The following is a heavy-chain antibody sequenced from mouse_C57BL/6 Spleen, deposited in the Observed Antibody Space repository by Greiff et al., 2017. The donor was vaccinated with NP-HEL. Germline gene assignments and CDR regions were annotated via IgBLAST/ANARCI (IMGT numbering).Heavy chain of an antibody. Sequence: EVKLEESGGGLVQPGGSMKLSCVASGFTFSNYWMNWVRQSPEKGLEWVAQIRLKSDNYATHYAESVKGRFTISRDESKSSVYLQMNNLRAEDTGIYYCTEGGLGYAMDYWGQGTSVTVSS. V-gene: IGHV6-3*01. CDR1: GFTFSNYW. CDR2: IRLKSDNYAT. D-gene: IGHD3-1*01. J-gene: IGHJ4*01. CDR3: TEGGLGYAMDY.